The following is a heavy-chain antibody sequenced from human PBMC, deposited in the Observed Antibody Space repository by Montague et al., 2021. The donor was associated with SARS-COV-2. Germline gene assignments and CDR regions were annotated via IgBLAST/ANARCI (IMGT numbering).Heavy chain of an antibody. CDR2: IYYSGSVTT. D-gene: IGHD2-21*01. J-gene: IGHJ2*01. Sequence: SETLSLTCSVSGGSINNYCWGWVRQSPGKGLEWIGYIYYSGSVTTSYNPSLKSRVSISVGTSENQFPLKLTSVTAADTAVYYCARRGGGEVFARFMYWYFDVWSRGPLVTVSS. CDR1: GGSINNYC. CDR3: ARRGGGEVFARFMYWYFDV. V-gene: IGHV4-59*13.